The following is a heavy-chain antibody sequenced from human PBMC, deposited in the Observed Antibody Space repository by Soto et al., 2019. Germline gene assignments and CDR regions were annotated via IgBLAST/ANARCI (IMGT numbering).Heavy chain of an antibody. CDR1: GFPLSDSA. CDR2: IRSKTNNYAT. V-gene: IGHV3-73*01. Sequence: EVQLVESGGGLVQPGGSLKLACLASGFPLSDSAIHWVRKASGKGLEWVGRIRSKTNNYATTYGAPVRGRFTLSRDDSKNTAYLQMNKLESENAAVYYCTGHAGGQVEHSFYYYFVDVWGKGTTVSV. D-gene: IGHD2-15*01. J-gene: IGHJ6*03. CDR3: TGHAGGQVEHSFYYYFVDV.